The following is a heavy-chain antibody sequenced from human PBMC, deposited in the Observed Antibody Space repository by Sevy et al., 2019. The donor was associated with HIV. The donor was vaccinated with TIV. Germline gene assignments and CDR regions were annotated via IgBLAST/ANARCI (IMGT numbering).Heavy chain of an antibody. CDR1: RFTFSGYA. V-gene: IGHV3-23*01. J-gene: IGHJ3*02. CDR3: AGGRYDSSGSFDAFDI. CDR2: IYGSGADP. D-gene: IGHD3-22*01. Sequence: GGSLRLSCIASRFTFSGYAMNWVRQTPGKGLEWVSTIYGSGADPYYADSVRGRFTISRDNSKDTLYLQMNGLRTEDTALYYCAGGRYDSSGSFDAFDIWGQGTMVTVSS.